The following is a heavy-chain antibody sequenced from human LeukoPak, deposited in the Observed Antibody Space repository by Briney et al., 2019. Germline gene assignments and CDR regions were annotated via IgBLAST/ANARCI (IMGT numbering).Heavy chain of an antibody. CDR3: ARKAYCGGDCYSFDY. J-gene: IGHJ4*02. V-gene: IGHV4-34*01. D-gene: IGHD2-21*02. Sequence: SETLSLTCAVYGGSFSGYYWSWIRQPPGKGLGWIGEINHSGSTNYNPSLKSRVTISLDTSKNQFSLKLSSVTAADTAVYYCARKAYCGGDCYSFDYWGQGTLVTVSS. CDR1: GGSFSGYY. CDR2: INHSGST.